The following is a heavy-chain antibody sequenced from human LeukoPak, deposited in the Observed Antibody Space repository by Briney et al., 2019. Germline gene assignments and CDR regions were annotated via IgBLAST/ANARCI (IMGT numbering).Heavy chain of an antibody. V-gene: IGHV3-15*01. CDR3: TTGGWFNAFDI. D-gene: IGHD2-15*01. CDR1: GFTFSNAW. Sequence: GGSLRLYCAASGFTFSNAWMTWVRQAPGKELEWVGRIKSKTDGGTTDYAAPVKGRFNISRDDSKNTLYLQMNSLKTEDTAVYYCTTGGWFNAFDIWGQGTMVTVSS. CDR2: IKSKTDGGTT. J-gene: IGHJ3*02.